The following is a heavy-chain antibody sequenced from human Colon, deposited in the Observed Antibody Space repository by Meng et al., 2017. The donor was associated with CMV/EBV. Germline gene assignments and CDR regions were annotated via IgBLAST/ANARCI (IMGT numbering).Heavy chain of an antibody. Sequence: GESLKISCAASGFTFSHYWMHWVRQTPGKGLVWVARINSDGSMTHYADSGKGRFTISRDNAKNTLYLQVNSLRAEDTAVYFCATSMAGTRYGMEVWGQGTTVTVSS. D-gene: IGHD6-19*01. CDR2: INSDGSMT. V-gene: IGHV3-74*01. J-gene: IGHJ6*02. CDR1: GFTFSHYW. CDR3: ATSMAGTRYGMEV.